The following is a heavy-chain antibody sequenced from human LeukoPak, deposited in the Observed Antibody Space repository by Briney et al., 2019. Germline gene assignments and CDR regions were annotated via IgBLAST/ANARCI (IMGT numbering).Heavy chain of an antibody. CDR2: FYHSGST. Sequence: PSETLSLTCTVSDYSISSGYYWGWIRPPPGKGLEWIGSFYHSGSTYYNPSLKSRATISVDTSKNQFSLKLSSVTAADTAVYYCARGRGYQLSSNWFDPWGQGTLATVSS. J-gene: IGHJ5*02. CDR1: DYSISSGYY. CDR3: ARGRGYQLSSNWFDP. D-gene: IGHD2-2*01. V-gene: IGHV4-38-2*02.